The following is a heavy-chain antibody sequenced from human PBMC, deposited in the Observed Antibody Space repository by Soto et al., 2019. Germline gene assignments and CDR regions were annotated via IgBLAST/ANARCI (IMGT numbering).Heavy chain of an antibody. J-gene: IGHJ5*02. CDR1: GGSISSYY. V-gene: IGHV4-59*01. Sequence: SETLSLTCTVSGGSISSYYWSWIRQPPGKGLEWIGYIYYSGSTNYNPSLKSRVTISVDTSKNQFSLKLSSVTAADTAVYYCARDYQYSTEGDGWFDPWGQGTLVTVSS. CDR2: IYYSGST. D-gene: IGHD6-6*01. CDR3: ARDYQYSTEGDGWFDP.